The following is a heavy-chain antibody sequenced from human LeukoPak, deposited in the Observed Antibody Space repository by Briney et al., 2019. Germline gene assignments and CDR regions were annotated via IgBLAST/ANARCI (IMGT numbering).Heavy chain of an antibody. CDR2: ITSSGATT. J-gene: IGHJ4*02. V-gene: IGHV3-11*01. Sequence: GGSLRLSCSASGFSFTDSYMNWFRLSPEKGLEWIAYITSSGATTEYADSVKGRFTISRVNAKNSLYLQMNSPRPDDTAVYYCARDPDYGDPYWGQGTLVTVSS. CDR1: GFSFTDSY. CDR3: ARDPDYGDPY. D-gene: IGHD4/OR15-4a*01.